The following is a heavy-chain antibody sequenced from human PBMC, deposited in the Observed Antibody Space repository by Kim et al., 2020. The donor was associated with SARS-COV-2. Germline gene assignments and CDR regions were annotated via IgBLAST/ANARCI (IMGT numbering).Heavy chain of an antibody. D-gene: IGHD6-19*01. V-gene: IGHV3-30*01. CDR3: ARRVSGGQGIAVEGGMDV. Sequence: KGRFTISRDNSKNTLYLQMNSLRAEDMAVYYCARRVSGGQGIAVEGGMDVWGQGTTVTVSS. J-gene: IGHJ6*02.